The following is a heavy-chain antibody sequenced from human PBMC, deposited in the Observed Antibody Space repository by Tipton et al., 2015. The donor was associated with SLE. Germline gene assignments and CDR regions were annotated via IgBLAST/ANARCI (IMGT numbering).Heavy chain of an antibody. Sequence: TLSLTCIVSGDSISSSSYYWGWIRQPPGKGLEWVGTVYYTGNTFYNPSLKSRVTISLDTSKNQFSLNLRSVTTADTAVYYCARGDRYYGSGTYYFWGQGTLVTVSS. V-gene: IGHV4-39*07. J-gene: IGHJ4*02. CDR1: GDSISSSSYY. CDR3: ARGDRYYGSGTYYF. D-gene: IGHD3-10*01. CDR2: VYYTGNT.